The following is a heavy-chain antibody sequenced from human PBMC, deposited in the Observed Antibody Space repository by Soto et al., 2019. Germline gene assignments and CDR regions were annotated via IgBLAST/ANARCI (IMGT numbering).Heavy chain of an antibody. CDR1: GFTFSSYW. V-gene: IGHV3-74*01. J-gene: IGHJ4*02. Sequence: PGGSLRLSCEASGFTFSSYWMHWVRQAPGKGLVWVSHINSDGSDTTYADSVKGRFTISRDNAKNTLYLQMNSLRAEDTAVYYCARSNYPFYFDYWGQGTTVTVS. CDR3: ARSNYPFYFDY. CDR2: INSDGSDT. D-gene: IGHD4-4*01.